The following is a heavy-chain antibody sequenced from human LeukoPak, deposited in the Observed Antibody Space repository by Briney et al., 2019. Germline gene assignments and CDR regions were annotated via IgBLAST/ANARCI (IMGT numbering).Heavy chain of an antibody. J-gene: IGHJ4*02. CDR2: INPNSGDI. CDR1: GYTFTGYY. D-gene: IGHD1-26*01. V-gene: IGHV1-2*02. CDR3: ARARGSYSFDY. Sequence: GASVKVSCKASGYTFTGYYMHWVRQAPGQGLEWMGWINPNSGDINYAQKFQGRVTMTRDTSISTAYMELSRLRSDDTAVYYCARARGSYSFDYWGQGTLVTVSS.